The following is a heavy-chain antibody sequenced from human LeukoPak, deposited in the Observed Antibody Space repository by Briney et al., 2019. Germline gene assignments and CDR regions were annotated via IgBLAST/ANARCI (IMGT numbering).Heavy chain of an antibody. CDR1: GFTFNNYG. V-gene: IGHV3-30*02. D-gene: IGHD2-2*01. Sequence: PGGSLRLSCAASGFTFNNYGMHWVRQAPGKGLEWVAFIWYDGSNKYYADSVKGRFTISRDNSKNTLYLQMSSLRAEDTAVYYCAKAWLYCSSTSCSAPGYWGQGTLVTVSS. CDR3: AKAWLYCSSTSCSAPGY. J-gene: IGHJ4*02. CDR2: IWYDGSNK.